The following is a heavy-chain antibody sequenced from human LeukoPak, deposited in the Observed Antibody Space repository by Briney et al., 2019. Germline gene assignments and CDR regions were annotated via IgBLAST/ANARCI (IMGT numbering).Heavy chain of an antibody. CDR2: FDPEDGET. CDR1: GYTLTELS. J-gene: IGHJ5*02. D-gene: IGHD3-22*01. CDR3: ATPLVSGYHPSVDWFDP. V-gene: IGHV1-24*01. Sequence: ASVKVSCKVSGYTLTELSMHWVRQAPGKGLEWMGGFDPEDGETIYAQKFQGRVTMTEDTSTDTVYMELSSLRSEDTAVYYCATPLVSGYHPSVDWFDPWGQGTLVTVSS.